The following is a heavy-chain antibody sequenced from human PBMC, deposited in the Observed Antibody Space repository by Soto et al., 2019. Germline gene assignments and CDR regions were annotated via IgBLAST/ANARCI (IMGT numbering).Heavy chain of an antibody. J-gene: IGHJ6*03. CDR2: MNPNSGNT. D-gene: IGHD6-19*01. CDR3: ARGRSGLIYYYYYMDV. Sequence: GASVKVSCKASGYTFTSYDINWVRQATGQGLEWMGWMNPNSGNTGYAQKFQGRVTMTRNTSISTAYMELSSLRSEDTAVYYCARGRSGLIYYYYYMDVWGKGTTVTVSS. V-gene: IGHV1-8*01. CDR1: GYTFTSYD.